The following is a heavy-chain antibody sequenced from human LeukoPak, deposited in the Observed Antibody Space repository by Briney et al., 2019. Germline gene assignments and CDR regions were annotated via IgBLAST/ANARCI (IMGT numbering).Heavy chain of an antibody. CDR3: ARESLYDSSGYYLGPLDY. J-gene: IGHJ4*02. CDR2: IRYDGSNK. Sequence: PGGSLRLSCAASGFTFSSYGMHWVRQAPGKGLEWVAFIRYDGSNKYYADSVKGRFTISRDNSKNTLYLQMGSLRAEDMAVYYCARESLYDSSGYYLGPLDYWGQGTLVTVSS. V-gene: IGHV3-30*02. CDR1: GFTFSSYG. D-gene: IGHD3-22*01.